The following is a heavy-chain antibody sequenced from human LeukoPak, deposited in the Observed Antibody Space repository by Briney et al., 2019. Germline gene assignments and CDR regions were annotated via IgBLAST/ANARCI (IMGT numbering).Heavy chain of an antibody. D-gene: IGHD3-10*01. Sequence: GGSLRLSCAASGFTFNTYSMNWVRQAPGKGLEWISYISSSGITIFYADSVKGRFTISRDNAKNSLYLQMNSLRAEDTAVYYCARDQYGSGDGYYMDVWGKGTTVTISS. V-gene: IGHV3-48*04. CDR3: ARDQYGSGDGYYMDV. CDR1: GFTFNTYS. J-gene: IGHJ6*03. CDR2: ISSSGITI.